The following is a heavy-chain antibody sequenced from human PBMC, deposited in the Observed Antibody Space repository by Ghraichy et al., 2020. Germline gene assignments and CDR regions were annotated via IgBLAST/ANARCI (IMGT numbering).Heavy chain of an antibody. CDR3: AAEREYEGSFDY. J-gene: IGHJ4*02. Sequence: GESLNISCAGSGFTFSNYEMNWVRQAPGKGLEWLSYISSSGHITKYADSVKGRFTISRDNAKNSLYLQMNSLRAEDTAIYYCAAEREYEGSFDYWGQGTLVTASS. D-gene: IGHD1-1*01. V-gene: IGHV3-48*03. CDR1: GFTFSNYE. CDR2: ISSSGHIT.